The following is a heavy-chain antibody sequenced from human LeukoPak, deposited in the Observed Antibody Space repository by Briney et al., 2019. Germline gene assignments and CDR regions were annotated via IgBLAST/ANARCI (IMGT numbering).Heavy chain of an antibody. CDR2: IFYNGNT. J-gene: IGHJ6*03. CDR1: GASFSSYY. Sequence: SETLSLTCTVSGASFSSYYWSWLRQPPGKGLEWIAYIFYNGNTKYNPSLKSRVTISVDTSKTQFSLKVTSVTAADTAVYYCARDGEEYGDYEKTTYYYYYMDVWGKGTTVTVSS. V-gene: IGHV4-59*12. CDR3: ARDGEEYGDYEKTTYYYYYMDV. D-gene: IGHD4-17*01.